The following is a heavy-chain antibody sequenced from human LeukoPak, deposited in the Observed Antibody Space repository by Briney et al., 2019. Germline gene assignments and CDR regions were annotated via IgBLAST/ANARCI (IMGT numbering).Heavy chain of an antibody. D-gene: IGHD5-12*01. CDR3: ARAYSGYDNSYYMDV. CDR1: GGSFSGYY. CDR2: IYYSGST. J-gene: IGHJ6*03. V-gene: IGHV4-34*01. Sequence: SETLSLTCAVYGGSFSGYYWSWIRQPPGKGLEWIGSIYYSGSTYYNPSLKSRVTISVDTSKNQFSLKLSSVTAADTAVYYCARAYSGYDNSYYMDVWGKGTTVTVSS.